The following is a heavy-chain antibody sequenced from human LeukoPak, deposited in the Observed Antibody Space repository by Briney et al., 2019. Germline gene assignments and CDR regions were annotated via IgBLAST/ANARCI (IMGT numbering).Heavy chain of an antibody. D-gene: IGHD3-10*01. Sequence: RSGGSLRLSCAASGFTFDDYGMSWVRQAPGKGLEWVSGINWNGGSTGCADSVKGRFTISRDNAKNSLYLQMNSLRAEDTALYHCARYGESWFGELHYYYMDVWGKGTTVTISS. CDR3: ARYGESWFGELHYYYMDV. J-gene: IGHJ6*03. CDR2: INWNGGST. CDR1: GFTFDDYG. V-gene: IGHV3-20*01.